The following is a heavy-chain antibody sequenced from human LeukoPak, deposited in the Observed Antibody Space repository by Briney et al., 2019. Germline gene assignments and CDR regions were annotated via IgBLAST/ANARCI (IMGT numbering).Heavy chain of an antibody. Sequence: SETLSLTCTVSGGSISSYYWLWIRQPPGKGLEYIGCIYYSGSTNYNPSLKSRVTISLDTSKNQFSLKLSSVTAADTAVYYCAGRRGDYGSGELDIWGQGTMVTVSS. CDR3: AGRRGDYGSGELDI. D-gene: IGHD3-10*01. V-gene: IGHV4-59*08. CDR1: GGSISSYY. CDR2: IYYSGST. J-gene: IGHJ3*02.